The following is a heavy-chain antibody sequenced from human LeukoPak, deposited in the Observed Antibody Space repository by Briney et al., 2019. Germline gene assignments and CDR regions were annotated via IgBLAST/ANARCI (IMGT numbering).Heavy chain of an antibody. J-gene: IGHJ3*02. V-gene: IGHV1-2*02. CDR3: ASLDAFDM. Sequence: ASVKVSCKAPGNTFPGYFIHWVRQAPGQGFEWMGWNNPNSGGANYAQKFQGRVSMTRDTSINTAFMELSSLRSVDTAVYYCASLDAFDMWGQGTMVTVSS. CDR1: GNTFPGYF. CDR2: NNPNSGGA.